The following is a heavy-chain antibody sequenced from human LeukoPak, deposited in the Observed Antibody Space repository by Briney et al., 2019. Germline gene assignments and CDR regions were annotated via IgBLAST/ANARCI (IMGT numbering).Heavy chain of an antibody. CDR2: INPSSGRT. V-gene: IGHV1-46*01. CDR1: GYTFTSYY. CDR3: ARGGLPALSWVHP. Sequence: ASVKVSCKASGYTFTSYYMNWVRQAPGQGLEWMGIINPSSGRTTYAQKFQGRVTMTRDTSTSTVYMELTSLRSEDTAVFYCARGGLPALSWVHPWGQGTRVTVSS. J-gene: IGHJ5*02. D-gene: IGHD3/OR15-3a*01.